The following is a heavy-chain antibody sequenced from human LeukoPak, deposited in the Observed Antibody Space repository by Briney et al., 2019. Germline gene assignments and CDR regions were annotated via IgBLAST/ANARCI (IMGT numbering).Heavy chain of an antibody. Sequence: PGGSLRLSCAASGFTFSSYAMSWVRQAPGKGLEWVSAISGSGGSTYYADSVKGRFTISRDNSKNTLYLQMNSLRAEDTAVYYCAKDPSKLKVGATRGDYWGQGTLATVSS. D-gene: IGHD1-26*01. CDR3: AKDPSKLKVGATRGDY. CDR1: GFTFSSYA. V-gene: IGHV3-23*01. CDR2: ISGSGGST. J-gene: IGHJ4*02.